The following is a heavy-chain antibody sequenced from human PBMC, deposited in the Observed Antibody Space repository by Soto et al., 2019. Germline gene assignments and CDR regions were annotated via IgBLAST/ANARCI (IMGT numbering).Heavy chain of an antibody. D-gene: IGHD3-10*01. Sequence: QVQLVQSGAEVKKPGASVKVSCKASGYTFTSYGISWVRQAPGQGLEWMGWISAYNGNTNYAQKLQGRVTMTTDTSTSTAYMELRSLRSDGAAVYYCAREWGITLVRGVITSYYCGMDVWGQGTTVTVSS. CDR1: GYTFTSYG. V-gene: IGHV1-18*01. CDR3: AREWGITLVRGVITSYYCGMDV. CDR2: ISAYNGNT. J-gene: IGHJ6*02.